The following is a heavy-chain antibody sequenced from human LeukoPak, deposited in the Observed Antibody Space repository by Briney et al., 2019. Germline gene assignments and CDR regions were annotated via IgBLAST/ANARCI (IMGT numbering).Heavy chain of an antibody. CDR2: ISWNSGSI. J-gene: IGHJ4*02. CDR1: GFTFDDYA. D-gene: IGHD1-1*01. V-gene: IGHV3-9*01. Sequence: GGSLRLSCAASGFTFDDYAMHWVRQAPGKGLEWVSGISWNSGSIGYADSVKGRFTISRDNAKNSLYLQMNSLRAEDTALYYCAKDHNGYFDYWGQGTLVTVSS. CDR3: AKDHNGYFDY.